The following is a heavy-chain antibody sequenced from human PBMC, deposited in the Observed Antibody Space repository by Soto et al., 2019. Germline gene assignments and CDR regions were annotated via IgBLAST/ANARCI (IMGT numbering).Heavy chain of an antibody. CDR1: GFTFRSYA. CDR2: ITGSADST. J-gene: IGHJ4*02. D-gene: IGHD6-19*01. CDR3: AKDPAVPGLFGY. V-gene: IGHV3-23*01. Sequence: GGSLRLSCAASGFTFRSYAMNWVRQAPGKGLQWVSTITGSADSTYYADSVKGRFTISRDNSKNTLYLQMNGLRAEDTAIYYCAKDPAVPGLFGYWRQGTLVTVS.